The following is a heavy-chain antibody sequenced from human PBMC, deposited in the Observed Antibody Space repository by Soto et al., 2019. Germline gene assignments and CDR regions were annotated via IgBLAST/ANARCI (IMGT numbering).Heavy chain of an antibody. CDR1: GFTFSSYS. CDR2: ISSSSSTI. CDR3: AKDYDSSGYSYFDY. J-gene: IGHJ4*02. Sequence: PGGSLRLSCAASGFTFSSYSMNWVRQAPGKGLEWVSYISSSSSTIYYADSVKGRFTISRDNAKNSLYLQMNSLRGEDTAVYYCAKDYDSSGYSYFDYWGQGTLVTVSS. V-gene: IGHV3-48*01. D-gene: IGHD3-22*01.